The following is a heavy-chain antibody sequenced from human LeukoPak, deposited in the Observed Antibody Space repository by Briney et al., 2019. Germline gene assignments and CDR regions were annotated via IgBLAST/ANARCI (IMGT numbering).Heavy chain of an antibody. J-gene: IGHJ5*02. CDR3: ARVNLYRIAPPPNWFDP. Sequence: SETLSLTCTVSGGSISSSSYYWGWIRQPPGKGLEWIGSIYYSGSTYYNPSLKSRVTISVDKSKNQFSLKLSSVTAADTAVYYCARVNLYRIAPPPNWFDPWGQGTLVTVSS. CDR1: GGSISSSSYY. CDR2: IYYSGST. V-gene: IGHV4-39*07. D-gene: IGHD2/OR15-2a*01.